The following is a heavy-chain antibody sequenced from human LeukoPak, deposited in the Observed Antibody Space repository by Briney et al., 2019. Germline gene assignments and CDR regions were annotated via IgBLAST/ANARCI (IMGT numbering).Heavy chain of an antibody. D-gene: IGHD3-3*01. Sequence: GGSLRLSCTVSGFTVSSNSMSWVRQAPGKGLEWVSFIYSAGSTHYSDSVKGRFTISIDNSKNTLYLQMNSLRAEDTAVYYCARNPPPTYYDFWSGPNWYFDLWGRGTLVTVSS. V-gene: IGHV3-53*01. CDR2: IYSAGST. J-gene: IGHJ2*01. CDR3: ARNPPPTYYDFWSGPNWYFDL. CDR1: GFTVSSNS.